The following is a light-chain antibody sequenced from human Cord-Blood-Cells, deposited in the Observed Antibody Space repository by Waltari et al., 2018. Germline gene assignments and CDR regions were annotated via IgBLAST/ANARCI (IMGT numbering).Light chain of an antibody. Sequence: SYELTQPPSVSVSPGQTARITCSGDELPKQYAYWYQQKPGQAPVLVIYKDSERPSGIPGRFSGSSSGTTVTLTISGVQAEDEADYYCQSADSSGTYWVFGGGTKLTVL. V-gene: IGLV3-25*02. CDR1: ELPKQY. CDR3: QSADSSGTYWV. J-gene: IGLJ3*02. CDR2: KDS.